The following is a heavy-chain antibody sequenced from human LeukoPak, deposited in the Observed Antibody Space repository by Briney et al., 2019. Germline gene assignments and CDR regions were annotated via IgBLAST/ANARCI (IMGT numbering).Heavy chain of an antibody. Sequence: PGGSLRLSCAASGFTFSSYWMSWVRQAPGKGLEWVANIKQDGSEKYYVDSVKGRFTISRDNAKNSLYLQMNSLRAEDTAVYYCASARIVGADAFDIWGQGTMVTVSS. CDR2: IKQDGSEK. J-gene: IGHJ3*02. CDR1: GFTFSSYW. V-gene: IGHV3-7*01. CDR3: ASARIVGADAFDI. D-gene: IGHD1-26*01.